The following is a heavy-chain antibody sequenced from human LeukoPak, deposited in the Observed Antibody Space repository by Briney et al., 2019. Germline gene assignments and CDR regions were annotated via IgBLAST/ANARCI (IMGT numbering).Heavy chain of an antibody. J-gene: IGHJ4*02. V-gene: IGHV3-15*01. CDR3: TTTTGPFMVRGVVY. CDR1: GFTFSNAW. CDR2: IKSKTDGGTT. D-gene: IGHD3-10*01. Sequence: PGGSLRLSCAASGFTFSNAWMSWVRQAPGKGLEWVGRIKSKTDGGTTDYAAPVKGRFTISRDDSKNTLYLQMNSLKTEDTAVYYCTTTTGPFMVRGVVYWGQGTLVTVSS.